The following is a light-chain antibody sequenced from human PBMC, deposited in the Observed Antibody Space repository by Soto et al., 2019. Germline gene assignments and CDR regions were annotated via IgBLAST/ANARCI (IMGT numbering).Light chain of an antibody. Sequence: QSVLTQPASVSGSPGQSITISCTGTSSDIGTYNFVSWYQHHPGKAPKLIIYEATKRPSGISDRFSASKSGNTASLTISGLQAEDEADYFCCSYVSSSSWVFGGGTKVTVL. CDR2: EAT. J-gene: IGLJ2*01. CDR1: SSDIGTYNF. V-gene: IGLV2-23*01. CDR3: CSYVSSSSWV.